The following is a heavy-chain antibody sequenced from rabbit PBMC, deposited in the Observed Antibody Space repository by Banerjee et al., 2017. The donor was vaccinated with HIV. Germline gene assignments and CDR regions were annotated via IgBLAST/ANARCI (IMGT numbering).Heavy chain of an antibody. CDR2: IDTVDGDT. CDR3: ARNYVNAFDP. Sequence: QEQLVESGGGLVQPGGSLKLSCKASGFDFNSYGVSWVRQAPGKGLEWIGYIDTVDGDTDYATWPKGRFTISKTSSTTVTLQMTSLTAADTATYFCARNYVNAFDPWGQGTLVTVS. CDR1: GFDFNSYG. V-gene: IGHV1S39*01. D-gene: IGHD4-2*01. J-gene: IGHJ2*01.